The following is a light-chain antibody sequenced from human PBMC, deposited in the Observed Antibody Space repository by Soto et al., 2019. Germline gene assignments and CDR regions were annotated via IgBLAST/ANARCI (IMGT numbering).Light chain of an antibody. CDR1: QTVSKNY. V-gene: IGKV3-20*01. Sequence: EIVLTQSPGTLSLSPGERATLSCRASQTVSKNYLAWFQQNSGQAPRLLISGAFNRATGIPDRFSGSGTGTDFTLIISRLEPEDFTMYYCQQYPSAPLTFGGGTKVEIK. J-gene: IGKJ4*01. CDR3: QQYPSAPLT. CDR2: GAF.